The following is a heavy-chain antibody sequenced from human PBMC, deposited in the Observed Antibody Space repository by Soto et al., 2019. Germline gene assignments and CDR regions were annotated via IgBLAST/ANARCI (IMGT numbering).Heavy chain of an antibody. J-gene: IGHJ4*02. Sequence: QVQLVQSGAEVKKPGASVKVSCKASGSTFTYYYLHWVRQAPGQGLEWMVFINPSGGSTTYLQKCQGRVTMTRDTSTGTVYMDLRSLTAEDTAVYYCARVSSVAFDYWGQGTLVTVSS. V-gene: IGHV1-46*01. D-gene: IGHD2-21*01. CDR1: GSTFTYYY. CDR2: INPSGGST. CDR3: ARVSSVAFDY.